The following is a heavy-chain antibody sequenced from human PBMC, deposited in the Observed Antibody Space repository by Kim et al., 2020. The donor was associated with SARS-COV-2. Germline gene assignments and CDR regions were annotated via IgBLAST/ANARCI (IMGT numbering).Heavy chain of an antibody. Sequence: VKGRFTISRDNSKNTLYLQMNHLRAEDTAVYYCAKERRKYCSGGSCHLEYWGQGTLVTVSS. D-gene: IGHD2-15*01. V-gene: IGHV3-33*06. CDR3: AKERRKYCSGGSCHLEY. J-gene: IGHJ4*02.